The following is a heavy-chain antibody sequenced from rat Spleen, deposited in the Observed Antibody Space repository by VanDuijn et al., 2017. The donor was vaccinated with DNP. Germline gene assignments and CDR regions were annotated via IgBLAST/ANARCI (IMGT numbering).Heavy chain of an antibody. J-gene: IGHJ2*01. Sequence: QVQLKESGPGLVQPSQTLSLTCTVDGFSLTSNSVHWVRQPSGKGLEWMGKMQYNGDTSYNSALKSRLSISRDTSKNQVFLKMNRLQTEETGTYYCTREGGGRYYNGDFDYWGQGVMVTVSS. CDR1: GFSLTSNS. CDR3: TREGGGRYYNGDFDY. CDR2: MQYNGDT. V-gene: IGHV2-63*01. D-gene: IGHD1-12*02.